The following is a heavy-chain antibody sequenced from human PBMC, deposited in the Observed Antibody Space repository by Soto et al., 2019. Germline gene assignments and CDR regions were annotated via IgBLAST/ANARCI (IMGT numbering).Heavy chain of an antibody. CDR2: ISYDGSNE. D-gene: IGHD2-2*01. J-gene: IGHJ6*02. CDR1: GFTFSSYG. Sequence: GGSLRLSCADSGFTFSSYGIHWVRQAPGKGLEWVALISYDGSNEYYADSVKGRFTISRDNSKNTLYLQMDSLRAEDTAVYYCAKVTSGWAVIYYGMDVWGQGTTVAVSS. V-gene: IGHV3-30*18. CDR3: AKVTSGWAVIYYGMDV.